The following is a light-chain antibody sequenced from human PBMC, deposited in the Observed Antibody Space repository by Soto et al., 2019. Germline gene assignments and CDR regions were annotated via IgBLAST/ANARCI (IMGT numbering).Light chain of an antibody. J-gene: IGLJ2*01. CDR3: CSYAGSYTYVV. CDR1: SSDVVNDLL. V-gene: IGLV2-23*01. Sequence: QSVLTQPASVSGSPGQSITISCTGTSSDVVNDLLVSWYQQQPGKAPKLMIYEGTKRPAGVSDRFSGSKSGNTASLTISGLQAEDEADYYCCSYAGSYTYVVFGGGTKVTVL. CDR2: EGT.